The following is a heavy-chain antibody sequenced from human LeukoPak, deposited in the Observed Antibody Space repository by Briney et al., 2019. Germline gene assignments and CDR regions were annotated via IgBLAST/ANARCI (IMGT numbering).Heavy chain of an antibody. Sequence: GGSLRLSCAASGFTFSSYAMHWVRQAPGKGLEGVAVISYDGSNKYYADSVKGRFTISRDNSKNTLYLQMNSLRAEDTAVYYCARDPLGYCSSTSCHGGPFDYWGQGTLVTVSS. D-gene: IGHD2-2*01. V-gene: IGHV3-30-3*01. CDR3: ARDPLGYCSSTSCHGGPFDY. J-gene: IGHJ4*02. CDR2: ISYDGSNK. CDR1: GFTFSSYA.